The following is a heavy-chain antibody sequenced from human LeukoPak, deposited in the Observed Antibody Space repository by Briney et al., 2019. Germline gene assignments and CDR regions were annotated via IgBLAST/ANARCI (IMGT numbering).Heavy chain of an antibody. D-gene: IGHD3-22*01. V-gene: IGHV3-74*01. CDR3: ARDRGPRGYDSSAYY. J-gene: IGHJ4*02. CDR1: GFTFRSYW. CDR2: INSDGSST. Sequence: PGGSLRLSCAASGFTFRSYWMHWVRHSPGKGLVWVSRINSDGSSTTYADSVKGRFTISRDNAKNTLYLQMNSLRAEDTAVYYCARDRGPRGYDSSAYYRGQGILVTVSS.